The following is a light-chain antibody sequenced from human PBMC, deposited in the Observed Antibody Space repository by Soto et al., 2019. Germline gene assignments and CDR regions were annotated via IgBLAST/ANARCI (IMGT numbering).Light chain of an antibody. J-gene: IGLJ2*01. V-gene: IGLV4-69*01. CDR2: VNSDGSH. CDR1: SGHSSYA. Sequence: QLVLTQSPSASASLGASVKLTCTLSSGHSSYAIAWHQQQPEKGPRYLMKVNSDGSHSKGDGIPDRFSGSGSGAERYLTISSLQSEDEAEYYCQTWGTGIVVFGGGTKLTVL. CDR3: QTWGTGIVV.